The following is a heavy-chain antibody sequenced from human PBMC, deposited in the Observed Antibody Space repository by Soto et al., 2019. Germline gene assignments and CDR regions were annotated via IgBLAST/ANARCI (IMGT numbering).Heavy chain of an antibody. CDR2: IYHTGKT. CDR3: ARAPYYDILTGMRWSYYFDF. D-gene: IGHD3-9*01. V-gene: IGHV4-61*01. CDR1: GTSVSSGSFY. Sequence: PSETLSLTCDVSGTSVSSGSFYFHWIRQAPGKGLEWIGYIYHTGKTNYSPSLRSRTTISSDTSRNQFSLKVNSVTAADTAVYYCARAPYYDILTGMRWSYYFDFCGQGIQVTVSS. J-gene: IGHJ4*02.